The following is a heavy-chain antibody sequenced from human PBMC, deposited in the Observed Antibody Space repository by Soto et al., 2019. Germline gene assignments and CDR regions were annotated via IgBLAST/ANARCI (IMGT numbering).Heavy chain of an antibody. CDR2: TYYRSKWYN. Sequence: QVQLQQSEPGLVKPSQTLSLTCAISGDSVSSSSVTWHWIRQSPSRGLEWLGRTYYRSKWYNDYAESVKSRITINPDTAKNQFSLHLNSVTPEDTAVYYCVRLIGNRWLDFWGQGTLVTVSS. CDR3: VRLIGNRWLDF. D-gene: IGHD2-8*01. CDR1: GDSVSSSSVT. J-gene: IGHJ5*01. V-gene: IGHV6-1*01.